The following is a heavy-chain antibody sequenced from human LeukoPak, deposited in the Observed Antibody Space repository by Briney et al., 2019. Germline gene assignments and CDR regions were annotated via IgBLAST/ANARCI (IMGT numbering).Heavy chain of an antibody. D-gene: IGHD3-22*01. CDR1: GGSISSYY. J-gene: IGHJ4*02. V-gene: IGHV4-59*08. Sequence: SETLPLTCTVSGGSISSYYWSWIRQPPGKGLEWIGYIYYSGSTNYNPSLKSRVTISVDTSKNQFSLKLSSVTAADTAVYYCARHRYDSSGYRDYWGQGTLVTVSS. CDR3: ARHRYDSSGYRDY. CDR2: IYYSGST.